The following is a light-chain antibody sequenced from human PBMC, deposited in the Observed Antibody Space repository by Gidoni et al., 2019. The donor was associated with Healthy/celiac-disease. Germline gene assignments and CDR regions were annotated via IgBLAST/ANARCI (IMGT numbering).Light chain of an antibody. Sequence: DIVMTQSPDSLAVSLGERATINCKSSQSVLYSSNNKNYLAWYQQKPGQPPKLLIYWASTRESGVPDRFSGSGSGTDFTLTISSLQAEDVAVYYCQKYYSTPYTCGQGTKLEIK. CDR1: QSVLYSSNNKNY. CDR2: WAS. J-gene: IGKJ2*01. V-gene: IGKV4-1*01. CDR3: QKYYSTPYT.